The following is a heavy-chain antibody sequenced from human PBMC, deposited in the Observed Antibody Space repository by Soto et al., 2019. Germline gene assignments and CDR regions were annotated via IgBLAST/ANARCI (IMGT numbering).Heavy chain of an antibody. V-gene: IGHV5-51*01. D-gene: IGHD3-16*02. CDR1: GYTFTSSW. CDR2: ILPSDSDT. J-gene: IGHJ4*02. CDR3: ARVPSSLYDASYHYYRFDY. Sequence: AGESLKISCKGSGYTFTSSWIAWVRQMPGKGLEWMGIILPSDSDTRYNPSFQGQVTISADESSSAAYLLWSSLKASDTAIYYCARVPSSLYDASYHYYRFDYWGQGTLVTVSS.